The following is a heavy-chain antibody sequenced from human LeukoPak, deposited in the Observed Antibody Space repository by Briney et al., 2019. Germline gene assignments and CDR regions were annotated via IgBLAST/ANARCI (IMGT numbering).Heavy chain of an antibody. Sequence: GGSLRLSCAGSGFTFSSYGMHWVRQAPGKGLEWVAVISYDGSNKYYADSVKGRFTISRDNSKNTLYLQMNSLRAEDTAVYYCAKDLEGYSSGQDYWGQGTLVTVSS. V-gene: IGHV3-30*18. CDR3: AKDLEGYSSGQDY. CDR2: ISYDGSNK. D-gene: IGHD6-19*01. J-gene: IGHJ4*02. CDR1: GFTFSSYG.